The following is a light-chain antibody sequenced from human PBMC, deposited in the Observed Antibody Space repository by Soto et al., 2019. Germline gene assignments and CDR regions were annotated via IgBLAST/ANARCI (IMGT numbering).Light chain of an antibody. CDR2: DVS. CDR1: SSDVGAYNY. CDR3: NSYTSSSTSYV. Sequence: QSVLTQPASVSGSPGQPITISCTGTSSDVGAYNYVSWYQQHPGKAPKLMIYDVSNRPSGVSNRFSGSKSGNTASLTISGLQAEDEADYYCNSYTSSSTSYVFGTGTKVTVL. V-gene: IGLV2-14*01. J-gene: IGLJ1*01.